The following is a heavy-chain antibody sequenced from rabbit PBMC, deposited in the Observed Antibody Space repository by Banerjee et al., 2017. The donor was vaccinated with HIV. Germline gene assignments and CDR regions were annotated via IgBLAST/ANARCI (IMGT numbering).Heavy chain of an antibody. CDR3: ARDLPDIIGWNFGF. CDR2: IYNGDGKT. Sequence: QSLEESGGGLVQPEGSLTLTCKASGFDFSSYYYMCWVRQAPGKRPEWIACIYNGDGKTYYASWAKGRFTVSRASSTTVFLQMTSLTAADTATYFCARDLPDIIGWNFGFWGPGTLVTVS. CDR1: GFDFSSYYY. V-gene: IGHV1S40*01. J-gene: IGHJ3*01. D-gene: IGHD1-1*01.